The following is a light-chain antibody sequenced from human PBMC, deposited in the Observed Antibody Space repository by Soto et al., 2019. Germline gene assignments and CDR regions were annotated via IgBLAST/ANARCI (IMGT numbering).Light chain of an antibody. CDR3: TSYTSSSTVI. Sequence: QSALTQPASVSGSPGQAITISCTGTSSDVGGYNYVSWYQQHPDKAPKLIIYDVTDRPSGISDRFSGSKSGNTASLTISGLQAEDEADYYCTSYTSSSTVIIGGGTQLTVL. CDR1: SSDVGGYNY. J-gene: IGLJ2*01. CDR2: DVT. V-gene: IGLV2-14*03.